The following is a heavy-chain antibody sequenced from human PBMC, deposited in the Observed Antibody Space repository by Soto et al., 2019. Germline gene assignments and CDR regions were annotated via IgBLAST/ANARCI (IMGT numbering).Heavy chain of an antibody. J-gene: IGHJ6*02. CDR1: GYTFTGYY. V-gene: IGHV1-2*04. D-gene: IGHD3-22*01. Sequence: ASVKVSCKASGYTFTGYYMHWVRQAPGQGLEWMGWINPNSGGTNYAQKFQGWVTMTRDTSISTAYMELSRLRSDDTAVYYCARGTGWDYYDSSGSQTYYYGMDGWGQGTTVTVAS. CDR2: INPNSGGT. CDR3: ARGTGWDYYDSSGSQTYYYGMDG.